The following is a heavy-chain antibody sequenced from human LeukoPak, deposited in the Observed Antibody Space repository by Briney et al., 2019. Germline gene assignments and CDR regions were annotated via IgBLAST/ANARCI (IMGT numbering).Heavy chain of an antibody. D-gene: IGHD1-1*01. V-gene: IGHV4-4*07. CDR3: AREGEGNWNDRPTNWFDP. Sequence: KPSETLSLTCTVSGGSISSYYWSWIRQPAGKGLEWIGRIYTSGSTNYNPSLKSRVTMSVDTSKNQFSLKLSSVTAADTAVYYCAREGEGNWNDRPTNWFDPWGQGTLVTVSS. CDR2: IYTSGST. CDR1: GGSISSYY. J-gene: IGHJ5*02.